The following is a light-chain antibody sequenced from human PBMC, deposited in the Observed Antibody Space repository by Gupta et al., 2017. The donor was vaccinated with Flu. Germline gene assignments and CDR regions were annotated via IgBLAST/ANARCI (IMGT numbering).Light chain of an antibody. CDR3: QHEGSPPYA. J-gene: IGKJ1*01. CDR2: AAS. V-gene: IGKV3-20*01. CDR1: QSIPNNH. Sequence: IVLTQFPATLSLSPGEGATLSCRASQSIPNNHLAWYQQYPGQAPRLLIFAASRRGTGIPDRFSGSGSGTEFILTISRRVPADYAVYYCQHEGSPPYAFGQGTRVDVK.